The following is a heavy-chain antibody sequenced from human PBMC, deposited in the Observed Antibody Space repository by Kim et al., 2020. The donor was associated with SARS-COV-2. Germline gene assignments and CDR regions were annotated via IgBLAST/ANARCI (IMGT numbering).Heavy chain of an antibody. D-gene: IGHD6-25*01. V-gene: IGHV4-34*01. CDR2: INHSGST. CDR1: GGSFSGYY. Sequence: SETLSLTCAVYGGSFSGYYWSWIRQPPGKGLEWIGEINHSGSTNYNPSLKSRVTISVDTSKNQFSLKLSSVTAADTAVYYCARGLPRWQRKPSYYYGMDVWGQGTTVTVSS. CDR3: ARGLPRWQRKPSYYYGMDV. J-gene: IGHJ6*02.